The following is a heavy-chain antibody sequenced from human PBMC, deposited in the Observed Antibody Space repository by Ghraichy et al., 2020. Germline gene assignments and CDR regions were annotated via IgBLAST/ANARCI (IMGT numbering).Heavy chain of an antibody. Sequence: SETLSLTCTVSGGSIRSYYWSWIRQPPGKGLEWIGHIYYSGSTNYNPSLKSRVTISVDTSKNKFSLKLSSVTAADTALYYCARVITRVRGVTYSNWFDPWGQGTLVTVSS. V-gene: IGHV4-59*01. CDR2: IYYSGST. J-gene: IGHJ5*02. CDR1: GGSIRSYY. D-gene: IGHD3-10*01. CDR3: ARVITRVRGVTYSNWFDP.